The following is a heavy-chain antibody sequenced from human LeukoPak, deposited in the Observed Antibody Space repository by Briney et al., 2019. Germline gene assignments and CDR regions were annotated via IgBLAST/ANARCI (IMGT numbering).Heavy chain of an antibody. Sequence: PGGSLRLSCTASGFAFRNYGIHWFRQAPGKGLEWVAVTSYNGSKKYYVDSVKGRFTVSRDNSKNTLYVQMNSLRPEDTAVYYCARAYGDSFDFETPKDYYYYGVDVWGQGTAVIVSS. V-gene: IGHV3-30*03. D-gene: IGHD4-17*01. J-gene: IGHJ6*02. CDR3: ARAYGDSFDFETPKDYYYYGVDV. CDR2: TSYNGSKK. CDR1: GFAFRNYG.